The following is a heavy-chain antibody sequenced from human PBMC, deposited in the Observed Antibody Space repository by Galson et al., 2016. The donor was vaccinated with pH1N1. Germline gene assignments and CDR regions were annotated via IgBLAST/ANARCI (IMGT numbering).Heavy chain of an antibody. CDR3: AHREVTITNAFDV. D-gene: IGHD5-12*01. J-gene: IGHJ3*01. V-gene: IGHV2-5*02. CDR2: IYWDDDN. Sequence: PALVKPTQTLTLTCTFSGFSVSTSGVGVAWICQPPGNALEWLALIYWDDDNRYSPSLKNRLTITKDISKNQVVLTMTNMDPADTATYYSAHREVTITNAFDVWGQGTMVTVSS. CDR1: GFSVSTSGVG.